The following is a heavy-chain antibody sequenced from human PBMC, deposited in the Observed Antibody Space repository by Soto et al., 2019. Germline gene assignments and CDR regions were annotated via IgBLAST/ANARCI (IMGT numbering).Heavy chain of an antibody. J-gene: IGHJ4*02. CDR1: GFTFSSYG. Sequence: PGGSLRLSCAASGFTFSSYGMHWVRQAPGKGLEWVAVLSYDGSHEYFADSVKGRFTISRDSSKNTLYLQMNSLRAEDTAVYYCAKDISITLVRGVTGFDYWGQGTLVTVSS. CDR2: LSYDGSHE. V-gene: IGHV3-30*18. CDR3: AKDISITLVRGVTGFDY. D-gene: IGHD3-10*01.